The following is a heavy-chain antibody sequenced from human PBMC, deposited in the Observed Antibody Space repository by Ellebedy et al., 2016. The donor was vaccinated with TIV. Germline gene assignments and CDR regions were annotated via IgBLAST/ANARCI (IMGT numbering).Heavy chain of an antibody. J-gene: IGHJ4*02. V-gene: IGHV3-23*01. D-gene: IGHD2-15*01. CDR1: GFTFTSYR. CDR2: ITESGGNT. CDR3: ARVMVGVATFDY. Sequence: PGGSLRLSCAASGFTFTSYRMSWVRQAPGKGLEWVSSITESGGNTYYADSVEGRFTISRDNSKNTLYLQMNSLRAEDTAVYYCARVMVGVATFDYWGQGTLVTVSS.